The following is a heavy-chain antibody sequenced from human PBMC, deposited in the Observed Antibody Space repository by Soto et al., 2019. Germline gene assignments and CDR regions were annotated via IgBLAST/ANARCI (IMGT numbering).Heavy chain of an antibody. V-gene: IGHV3-23*01. CDR1: GFTFSSYA. Sequence: LSWAASGFTFSSYAMGWVRQAPGKGLEWVSAISGSGGSTYYADSVRGRFTISRDNSKNTLYLQMNSLRAEDTAVYYCARRGSRSHYAYWGQRTLVTVSS. J-gene: IGHJ1*01. CDR2: ISGSGGST. D-gene: IGHD1-26*01. CDR3: ARRGSRSHYAY.